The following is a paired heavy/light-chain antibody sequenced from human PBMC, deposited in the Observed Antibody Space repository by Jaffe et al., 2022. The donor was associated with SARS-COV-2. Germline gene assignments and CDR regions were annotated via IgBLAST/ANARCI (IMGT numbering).Light chain of an antibody. CDR3: QSYAGSNNWV. V-gene: IGLV6-57*02. CDR2: EDT. CDR1: SGSIASNY. J-gene: IGLJ3*02. Sequence: NFILTQPHSVSESPGKTVTISCTGSSGSIASNYVQWYQQRPGSAPTTVIYEDTQRPSGVPDRFSGSIDSSSNSASLTISGLKTEDEADYYCQSYAGSNNWVFGGGTKLTVL.
Heavy chain of an antibody. CDR2: IDWEDDK. D-gene: IGHD3-3*01. V-gene: IGHV2-70*01. J-gene: IGHJ4*02. CDR1: GFSLTTSGMC. Sequence: QVTLRESGPALVKPTQTLTLTCTFSGFSLTTSGMCVSWIRQPPGKALEWLALIDWEDDKYYSTSLKTRLAISKDTSKDQVVLIMSKMDPADTATYYCVRTPRSSGYYNPDYWGQGTLVTVSS. CDR3: VRTPRSSGYYNPDY.